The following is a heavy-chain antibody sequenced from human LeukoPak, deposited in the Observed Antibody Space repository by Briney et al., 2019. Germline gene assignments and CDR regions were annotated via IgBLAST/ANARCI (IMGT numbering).Heavy chain of an antibody. Sequence: SETLSLTCAVYGGSFSGYYWSWIRQPPGKGLEWIGEINHSGSTNYNPSLKSRVTISVDTSKNQFSLKLSSVTAADTAVYFCARVGHSGAPNFYYNYMDVWDKGTTVTVSS. CDR1: GGSFSGYY. J-gene: IGHJ6*03. D-gene: IGHD1-26*01. CDR2: INHSGST. V-gene: IGHV4-34*01. CDR3: ARVGHSGAPNFYYNYMDV.